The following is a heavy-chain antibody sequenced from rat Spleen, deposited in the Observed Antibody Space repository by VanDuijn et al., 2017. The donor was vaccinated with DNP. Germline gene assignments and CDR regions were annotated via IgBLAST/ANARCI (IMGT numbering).Heavy chain of an antibody. CDR3: TTGGHYFDY. Sequence: EVQLVESGGGLVKPGRSLKLSCAASEFTFSDYAMAWVRQAPKKGLEWVATISYDGSRTYYRDSVKGRFTVSRDNAKNSQYLQMDSLRSEDTATYYCTTGGHYFDYWGQGVVVTVSS. CDR1: EFTFSDYA. CDR2: ISYDGSRT. J-gene: IGHJ2*01. V-gene: IGHV5S10*01.